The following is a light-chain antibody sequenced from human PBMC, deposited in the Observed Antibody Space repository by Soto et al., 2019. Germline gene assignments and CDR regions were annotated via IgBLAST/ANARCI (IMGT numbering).Light chain of an antibody. CDR2: KAS. J-gene: IGKJ1*01. Sequence: DIQMTQSPSTLSASVGDRVTITCRASQNVNNCLAWYQQKPGKAPKLLIQKASNLESGVPSRFSGSGSGTVFSLTISSLQPDDFATYYCQQYNIYWTFGQGTKVELK. CDR1: QNVNNC. CDR3: QQYNIYWT. V-gene: IGKV1-5*03.